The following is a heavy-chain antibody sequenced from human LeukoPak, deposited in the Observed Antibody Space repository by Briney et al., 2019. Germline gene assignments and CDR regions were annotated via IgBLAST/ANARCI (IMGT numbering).Heavy chain of an antibody. CDR1: GFTFSSYG. Sequence: PGGSLRLSCAASGFTFSSYGMHWVRQAPGKGLEWVAVISYDGSNKYYADSVKGRFTISRDNSKNTLYLQMNSLRAEDTAVYYCAKDQEELRWYQGLFDYWGQGTLVTVSS. CDR2: ISYDGSNK. CDR3: AKDQEELRWYQGLFDY. D-gene: IGHD4-23*01. J-gene: IGHJ4*02. V-gene: IGHV3-30*18.